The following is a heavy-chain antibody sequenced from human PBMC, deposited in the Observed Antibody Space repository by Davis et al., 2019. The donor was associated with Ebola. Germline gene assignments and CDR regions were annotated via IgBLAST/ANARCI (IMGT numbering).Heavy chain of an antibody. CDR2: ISGSGATT. D-gene: IGHD1-26*01. Sequence: GESLKISCAASGFTFSRHAMSWVRQAPGKGLEWVSVISGSGATTYYAESVEGRFTISRDNSKNTLYLQMNGLRVEDTAIYYCAKDTSNIWFDIWGQGTMVTVSS. CDR1: GFTFSRHA. CDR3: AKDTSNIWFDI. V-gene: IGHV3-23*01. J-gene: IGHJ3*02.